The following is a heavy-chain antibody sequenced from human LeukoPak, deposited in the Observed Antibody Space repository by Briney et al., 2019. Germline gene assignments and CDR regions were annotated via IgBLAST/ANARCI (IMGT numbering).Heavy chain of an antibody. D-gene: IGHD2-2*01. Sequence: PSETLFLTCTVSGGSINRYYWNWLRQPPGKPLEWIGHIYYSGNTKYNPSLNGPVTISIDTSQSQFSLKLSSVSAADTAVYYCARAKYAAFFGYWGQGTLVTVSS. V-gene: IGHV4-59*01. J-gene: IGHJ4*02. CDR1: GGSINRYY. CDR3: ARAKYAAFFGY. CDR2: IYYSGNT.